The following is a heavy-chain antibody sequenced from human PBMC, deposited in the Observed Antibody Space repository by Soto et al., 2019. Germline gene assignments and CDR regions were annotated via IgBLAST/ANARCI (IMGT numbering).Heavy chain of an antibody. CDR1: GFSFSNYA. V-gene: IGHV3-23*01. Sequence: GGSLRLSCVASGFSFSNYAMTWVRQAPGKGLEWVSAISPSGEKTYYADSVRGRFSISRDNSKSTLYLQMNSLSAEDSALYYCGRDLEALGDVTLPYYINYWGQGTLVTVSS. J-gene: IGHJ4*02. D-gene: IGHD3-16*01. CDR2: ISPSGEKT. CDR3: GRDLEALGDVTLPYYINY.